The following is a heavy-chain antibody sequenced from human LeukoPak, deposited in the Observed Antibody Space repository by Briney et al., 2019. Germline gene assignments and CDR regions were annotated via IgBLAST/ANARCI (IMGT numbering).Heavy chain of an antibody. V-gene: IGHV3-23*01. CDR2: ISGSGGST. D-gene: IGHD3-16*01. CDR1: GFTFSSYA. J-gene: IGHJ4*02. Sequence: PGGSLRLSCAASGFTFSSYAMSWVRQAPGKGLEWVSAISGSGGSTYYADSVKGRFTISRDNSKNTLYLQMNSLRAEDTAVNYCAKDATPPLLGLGELGGGFDYWGKGTLVTVSS. CDR3: AKDATPPLLGLGELGGGFDY.